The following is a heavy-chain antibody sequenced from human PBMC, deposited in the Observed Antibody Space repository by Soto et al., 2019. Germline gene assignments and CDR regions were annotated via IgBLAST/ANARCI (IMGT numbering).Heavy chain of an antibody. D-gene: IGHD6-13*01. CDR3: ARSIAAAVDFDY. V-gene: IGHV1-18*01. CDR1: GYTFTSYG. J-gene: IGHJ4*02. CDR2: ISAYNGNT. Sequence: QVQLVQSGAEVKKPGASVKVSCKASGYTFTSYGISWVRQAPGQGLEWMGWISAYNGNTNYAQKLQGRVTMTTDTSTSTAYTEMRGLRSDYTAVYYCARSIAAAVDFDYWGQGTLVTVSS.